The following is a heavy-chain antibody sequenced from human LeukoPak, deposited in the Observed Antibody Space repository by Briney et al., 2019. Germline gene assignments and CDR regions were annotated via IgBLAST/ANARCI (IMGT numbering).Heavy chain of an antibody. CDR2: IRSKANSYAT. D-gene: IGHD5-18*01. CDR1: GFTLSGSA. J-gene: IGHJ4*02. Sequence: GGSLRLSCAASGFTLSGSAMHWVRQASGKGLEWVGRIRSKANSYATAYAASAKGRFTISRDDSKNTAYLQMNSLKTEDTAVYYCTSFVDTAMMYYFDYWGQGTLVTVSS. CDR3: TSFVDTAMMYYFDY. V-gene: IGHV3-73*01.